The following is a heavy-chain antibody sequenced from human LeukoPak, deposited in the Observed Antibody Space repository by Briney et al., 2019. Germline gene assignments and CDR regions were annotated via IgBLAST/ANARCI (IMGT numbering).Heavy chain of an antibody. D-gene: IGHD3-22*01. CDR3: ARDRDTSSHYDWFDP. CDR1: GFTFNYFG. CDR2: VWYDGIRK. J-gene: IGHJ5*02. V-gene: IGHV3-33*01. Sequence: GGSLRLSCAASGFTFNYFGIHWVRQAPGKGLEWVAVVWYDGIRKYYADSVKGRFTISRDDSKNTVYLQMNSLRAEDTAVYYCARDRDTSSHYDWFDPWGQGTLVTVSS.